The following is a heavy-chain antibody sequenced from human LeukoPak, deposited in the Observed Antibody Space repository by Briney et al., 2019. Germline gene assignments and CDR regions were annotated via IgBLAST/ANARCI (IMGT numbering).Heavy chain of an antibody. D-gene: IGHD2-2*01. J-gene: IGHJ6*03. CDR3: AKGYCSSTSCPSINYYYYYMDV. V-gene: IGHV3-21*01. Sequence: PGGSLRLSCAASGFTFSSYSMNWVRQAPGKGLEWVSSISSSSSYIYYADSVKGRFTISRDNAKNSLYLQMNSLRAEDTAVYYCAKGYCSSTSCPSINYYYYYMDVWGKGTTVTVSS. CDR1: GFTFSSYS. CDR2: ISSSSSYI.